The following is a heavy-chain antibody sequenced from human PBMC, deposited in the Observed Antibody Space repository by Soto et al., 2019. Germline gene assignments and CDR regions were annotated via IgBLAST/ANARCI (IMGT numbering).Heavy chain of an antibody. CDR2: MNPGSGDT. J-gene: IGHJ5*02. D-gene: IGHD3-16*01. V-gene: IGHV1-8*01. Sequence: ASVKVSCKASGYSFTNNDVSWVRQATGQGLEWMGWMNPGSGDTGYAQKFQGRVTMTRDISIATAYMELSSLRSDDTAIYYCARMATFGSLNWFDPWGQGTLVTVYS. CDR3: ARMATFGSLNWFDP. CDR1: GYSFTNND.